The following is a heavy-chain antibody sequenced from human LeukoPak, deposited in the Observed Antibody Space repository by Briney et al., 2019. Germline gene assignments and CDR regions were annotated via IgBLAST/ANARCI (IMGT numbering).Heavy chain of an antibody. D-gene: IGHD6-13*01. CDR2: ISYEGSNK. CDR1: GFTFSSFG. J-gene: IGHJ4*02. V-gene: IGHV3-30*18. CDR3: AKDVAAAGPGFDY. Sequence: GRSLRLSCAASGFTFSSFGLHWVRQAPGKGLEWVAVISYEGSNKYYADSVKGRFTISRDNSKNTLYLQMNSLRAEDTAVYYCAKDVAAAGPGFDYWGRGTLVTVSS.